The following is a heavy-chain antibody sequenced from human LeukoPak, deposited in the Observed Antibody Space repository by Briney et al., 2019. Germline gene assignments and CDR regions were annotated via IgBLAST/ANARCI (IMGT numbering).Heavy chain of an antibody. D-gene: IGHD3-10*01. CDR3: ARGQRNYYGSGSYRDWFDP. V-gene: IGHV4-34*01. J-gene: IGHJ5*02. Sequence: SETLSLTCAVYGGSFGGYYWSWIRQPPGKGLEWIGEINHSGSTNYNPSLKSRVTISVDTSKNQFSLKLSSVTAADTAVYYCARGQRNYYGSGSYRDWFDPWGQGTLVTVSS. CDR2: INHSGST. CDR1: GGSFGGYY.